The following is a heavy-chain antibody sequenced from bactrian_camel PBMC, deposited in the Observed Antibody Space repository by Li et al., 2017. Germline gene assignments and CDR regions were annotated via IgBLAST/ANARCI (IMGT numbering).Heavy chain of an antibody. D-gene: IGHD1*01. J-gene: IGHJ4*01. CDR1: TRRPNY. Sequence: VQLVESGGGSVQAGGSLRLSCTYTRRPNYVTWFRQAPGKEREGVAAIDRAGSPTYTYSVKDRFTISKDNIKNTLYLQMDSLKPEDTDMYYCAADRHIYIGTGTVCSVEKNEYDYWGQGTQVT. CDR2: IDRAGSP. CDR3: AADRHIYIGTGTVCSVEKNEYDY. V-gene: IGHV3S10*01.